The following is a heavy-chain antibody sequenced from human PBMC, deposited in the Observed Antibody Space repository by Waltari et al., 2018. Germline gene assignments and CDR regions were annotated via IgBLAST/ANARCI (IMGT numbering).Heavy chain of an antibody. CDR3: ATLPLDYGGNSDAFDI. V-gene: IGHV1-45*02. CDR2: ITPFNGNT. CDR1: GYTFTYRY. J-gene: IGHJ3*02. D-gene: IGHD4-17*01. Sequence: QMQLVQSGAEVKKTGSSVKVSCKASGYTFTYRYLHGVRQAPGQALEWMGWITPFNGNTNYAQKFQDRVTITRDRSMSTAYMELSSLRSEDTAMYYCATLPLDYGGNSDAFDIWGQGTMVTVSS.